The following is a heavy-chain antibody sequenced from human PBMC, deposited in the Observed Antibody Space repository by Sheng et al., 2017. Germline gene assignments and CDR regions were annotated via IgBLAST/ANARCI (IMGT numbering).Heavy chain of an antibody. CDR1: GGSISSSDYY. D-gene: IGHD2-21*01. CDR3: ARGCISTS. Sequence: QLQLQESGPGLVKPSETLSLTCTVSGGSISSSDYYWGWIRQSPGKGLEWIGSIHYRGSTYYNSSLKSRVTISVDTSKNQFSLKLSSVTAADTAMYYCARGCISTSWGQGTLVAVSS. J-gene: IGHJ4*02. V-gene: IGHV4-39*07. CDR2: IHYRGST.